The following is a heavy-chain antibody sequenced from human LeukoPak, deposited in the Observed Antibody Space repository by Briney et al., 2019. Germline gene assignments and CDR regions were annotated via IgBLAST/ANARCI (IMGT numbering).Heavy chain of an antibody. J-gene: IGHJ4*02. D-gene: IGHD4-17*01. Sequence: PSETLPLTCTVSGGSMSSSDYYWGWIRQPPGKGLEWIGYIYYSGSTNYNPSLKSRVTMSVDTSKNQFSLRLSSVTAADTAVYYCARSYGDYVNFDYWGQGTLVTVSS. V-gene: IGHV4-61*05. CDR1: GGSMSSSDYY. CDR2: IYYSGST. CDR3: ARSYGDYVNFDY.